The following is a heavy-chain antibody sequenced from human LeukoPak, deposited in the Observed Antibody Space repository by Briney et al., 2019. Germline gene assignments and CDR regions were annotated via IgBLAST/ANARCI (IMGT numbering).Heavy chain of an antibody. CDR3: ARDRNTDFWSGYYTNYFDY. Sequence: PGGSLRLSCAASGFTVISNYMSWVRQAPGKGLEWVSIIFSGGPTYYADSVKGRFTISRDKSKQTFYLQMNSLKADDTAVYYCARDRNTDFWSGYYTNYFDYWGQGTLVTVSS. D-gene: IGHD3-3*01. V-gene: IGHV3-66*01. J-gene: IGHJ4*02. CDR2: IFSGGPT. CDR1: GFTVISNY.